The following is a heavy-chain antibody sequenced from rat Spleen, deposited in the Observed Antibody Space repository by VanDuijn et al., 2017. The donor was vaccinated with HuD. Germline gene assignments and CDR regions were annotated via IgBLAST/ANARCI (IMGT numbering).Heavy chain of an antibody. CDR2: ISYDGSNT. V-gene: IGHV5-29*01. D-gene: IGHD1-4*01. Sequence: EVQLVESGGGLVQPGRSLKLSCSASGFTFSDYYMAWVRQAPTKGLEWVATISYDGSNTYHRDSVKGRFTISRDNAKNTLYLQMDSLRSEDTATYYCARPNYPGFNYFDYWGQGVMVTVSS. J-gene: IGHJ2*01. CDR1: GFTFSDYY. CDR3: ARPNYPGFNYFDY.